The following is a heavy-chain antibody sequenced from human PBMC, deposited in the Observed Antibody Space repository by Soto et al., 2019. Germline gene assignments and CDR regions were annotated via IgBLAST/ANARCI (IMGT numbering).Heavy chain of an antibody. V-gene: IGHV4-34*01. CDR2: INHSGST. CDR3: ARLRSSGSGSYYKANYFDYGMDV. Sequence: SETLSLTCAVYGGSFSVYYWSWIRQPPGRGLEWIGEINHSGSTNYNPSLKSRVTISVDTSKSQFSLQLSSVTAADTAVYYCARLRSSGSGSYYKANYFDYGMDVWGHGNTVAVSS. J-gene: IGHJ6*02. CDR1: GGSFSVYY. D-gene: IGHD3-10*01.